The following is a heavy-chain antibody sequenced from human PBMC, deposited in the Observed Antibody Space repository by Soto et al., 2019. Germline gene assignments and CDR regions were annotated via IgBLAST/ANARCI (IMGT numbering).Heavy chain of an antibody. Sequence: PSETLSLTCTVSGGSISSGDYYWSCIRQPPGKGLEWIGYIYSSGTTYYNPSLKSRVTISVDTSKNQFSLKLTSVTAADTAVYYCATTFGYNSGWYRFDYWGQGTLVTVSS. J-gene: IGHJ4*02. CDR2: IYSSGTT. D-gene: IGHD6-19*01. CDR3: ATTFGYNSGWYRFDY. CDR1: GGSISSGDYY. V-gene: IGHV4-30-4*01.